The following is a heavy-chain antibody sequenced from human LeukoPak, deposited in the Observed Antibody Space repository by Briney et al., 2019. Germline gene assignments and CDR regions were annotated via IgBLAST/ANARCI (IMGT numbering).Heavy chain of an antibody. V-gene: IGHV3-74*01. CDR1: GFTFSSYW. J-gene: IGHJ4*02. D-gene: IGHD3-10*01. Sequence: GGSLRLSCAASGFTFSSYWMHWVRQAPGKGLVWVSRINSDGSSTSYADSVKGRFTISRDNAKNTLYLQMNSLRAEDTAVYYCARPITMVRGVPTDYWGQGTLVTVSS. CDR2: INSDGSST. CDR3: ARPITMVRGVPTDY.